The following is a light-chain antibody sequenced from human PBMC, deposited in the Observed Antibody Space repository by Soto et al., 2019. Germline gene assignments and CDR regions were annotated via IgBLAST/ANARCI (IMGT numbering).Light chain of an antibody. CDR3: LQYGRSPWT. J-gene: IGKJ1*01. CDR1: QTIRSNY. CDR2: GAP. Sequence: ETVLTQSPGTLSLSPGERDTLSGRASQTIRSNYLAWYRQTPGQAPRLLIYGAPNRATVIADRFSGSGSGTDLTIIISRLEPEHFALYYCLQYGRSPWTFGQGTKVEIK. V-gene: IGKV3-20*01.